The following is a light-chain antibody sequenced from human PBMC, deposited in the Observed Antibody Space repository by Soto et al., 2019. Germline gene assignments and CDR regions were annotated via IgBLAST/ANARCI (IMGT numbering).Light chain of an antibody. J-gene: IGLJ1*01. CDR2: EVS. CDR1: SSDVGGYNY. CDR3: SSYAGSNNYV. Sequence: LTQPPSASGSPGQSVTISCTGTSSDVGGYNYVSWYQQHPGKAPKLMIYEVSKRPSGVPDRFSGSKSGNTASLTVSGLQAEDEADYYCSSYAGSNNYVFGTGTKVT. V-gene: IGLV2-8*01.